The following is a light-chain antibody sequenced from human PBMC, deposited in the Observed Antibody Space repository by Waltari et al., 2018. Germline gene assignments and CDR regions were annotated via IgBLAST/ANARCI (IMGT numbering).Light chain of an antibody. CDR2: DVS. Sequence: QSALTQPASVSGSPGQSITISCTGTSSDVGGYNYVSWYQQHPGKAPKLMIYDVSNRPSGVSNRCSGSKAGNTASLTISGLQAEDEADYYCSSYTSSSTSFGGGTKLTVL. V-gene: IGLV2-14*03. CDR1: SSDVGGYNY. J-gene: IGLJ3*02. CDR3: SSYTSSSTS.